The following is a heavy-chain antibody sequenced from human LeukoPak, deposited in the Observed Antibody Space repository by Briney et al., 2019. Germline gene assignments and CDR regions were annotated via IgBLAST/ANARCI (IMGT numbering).Heavy chain of an antibody. D-gene: IGHD2-15*01. CDR2: IYPADSDI. CDR1: GYSTNNYW. Sequence: GESLKISCKGSGYSTNNYWIGWVRQMPGKGLEWMGIIYPADSDIRYSPSFQGQVTISADKSISTAYLQWSSLKASDTAMHYCARQEYCSGGSCYTWFDPWGQGTLVTVSS. J-gene: IGHJ5*02. CDR3: ARQEYCSGGSCYTWFDP. V-gene: IGHV5-51*01.